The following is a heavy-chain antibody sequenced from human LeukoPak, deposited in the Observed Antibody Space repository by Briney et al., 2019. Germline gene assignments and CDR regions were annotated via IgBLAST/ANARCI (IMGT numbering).Heavy chain of an antibody. J-gene: IGHJ4*02. CDR2: IYSGGST. V-gene: IGHV3-66*01. D-gene: IGHD3-22*01. Sequence: GGSLRLSCAASGFTVSSNYMSWVRQAPGKGLEWVSVIYSGGSTYYADSVKGRFTISRDNSKNTLYLQMNSLRAEDTAVYYCARSNYYVSSGYYNFDYWGQGTLVTVSS. CDR1: GFTVSSNY. CDR3: ARSNYYVSSGYYNFDY.